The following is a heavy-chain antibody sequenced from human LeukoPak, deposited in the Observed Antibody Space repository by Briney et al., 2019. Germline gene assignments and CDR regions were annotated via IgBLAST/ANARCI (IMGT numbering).Heavy chain of an antibody. CDR2: IYSGGST. CDR1: GFTVSSNY. Sequence: GGSLRLSCAASGFTVSSNYMSWVRQAPGKGLEWVPVIYSGGSTYYADSVKGRFTISRDNSKNTLYLQMNSLRAEDTAVYYCARVLSTRKAFDIWGQGTMVTVSS. V-gene: IGHV3-66*01. J-gene: IGHJ3*02. D-gene: IGHD5-24*01. CDR3: ARVLSTRKAFDI.